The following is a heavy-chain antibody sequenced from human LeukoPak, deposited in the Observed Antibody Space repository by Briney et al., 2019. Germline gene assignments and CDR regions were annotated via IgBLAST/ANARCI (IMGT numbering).Heavy chain of an antibody. CDR1: GYSFTSYG. D-gene: IGHD1-14*01. CDR2: ISGCDGYA. CDR3: ARAPPGLTFGPGDY. V-gene: IGHV1-18*01. Sequence: GASVKVSCKASGYSFTSYGMTWVRQAPGQGLVWMGWISGCDGYAKYAENLQGRVTLTIDTSTTTAYMEMRSLGSDDTAVYSCARAPPGLTFGPGDYWGQGSLVRVSS. J-gene: IGHJ4*02.